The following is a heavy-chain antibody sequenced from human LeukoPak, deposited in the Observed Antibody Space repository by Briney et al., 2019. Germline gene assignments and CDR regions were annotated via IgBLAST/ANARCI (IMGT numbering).Heavy chain of an antibody. CDR1: GDSVSGNNVA. Sequence: SQTLSLTCAISGDSVSGNNVAWNWIRQSPSRGLDWLGRTYYRSNLYNDYETFVKIRITINTDTSKHPFSLQLKSVTPEDTAVYYCGRALEVPKFGPWGEGTLVTASS. CDR2: TYYRSNLYN. CDR3: GRALEVPKFGP. J-gene: IGHJ5*02. V-gene: IGHV6-1*01.